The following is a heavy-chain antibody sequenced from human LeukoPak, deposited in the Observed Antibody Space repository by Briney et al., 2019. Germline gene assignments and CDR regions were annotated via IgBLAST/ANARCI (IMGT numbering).Heavy chain of an antibody. CDR2: ISYDGSNK. CDR3: AKDPEPKYYYDSSGYPNY. D-gene: IGHD3-22*01. CDR1: GLTFSSYG. Sequence: GGSLRLSCAASGLTFSSYGMHWVRQAPGKGLEWVAVISYDGSNKYYADSVKGRFTISRDNSKNTLYLQMNSLRAEDTAVYYCAKDPEPKYYYDSSGYPNYWGQGTLVTVSS. V-gene: IGHV3-30*18. J-gene: IGHJ4*02.